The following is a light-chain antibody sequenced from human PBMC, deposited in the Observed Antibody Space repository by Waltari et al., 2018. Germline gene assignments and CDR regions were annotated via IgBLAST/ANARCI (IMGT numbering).Light chain of an antibody. CDR1: SSDVGRYNL. CDR2: AVS. CDR3: CSFAFSSTTSVI. Sequence: QSALTQPASVSGSPGQSITISCTGTSSDVGRYNLVSWYQQYPGKAPKLIIYAVSKRPSGVSDRFSGSKSANTASLTISGLQDEDEADYYCCSFAFSSTTSVIFGGGTKLAVL. V-gene: IGLV2-23*02. J-gene: IGLJ2*01.